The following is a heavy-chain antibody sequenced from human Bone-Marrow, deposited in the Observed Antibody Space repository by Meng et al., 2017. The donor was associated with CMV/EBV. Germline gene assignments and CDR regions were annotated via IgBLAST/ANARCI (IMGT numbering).Heavy chain of an antibody. CDR1: GLTFSSYA. J-gene: IGHJ4*02. CDR3: ARVGDRYCSSTSCSPFDY. CDR2: IYSGGSST. Sequence: GESLKISCAASGLTFSSYAMSWVRQAPGKGLEWVSIIYSGGSSTYYVDSVKGRFTISRDDPKNTLYLQMNSLRAEDTAVYYCARVGDRYCSSTSCSPFDYWGQGTLVTVSS. D-gene: IGHD2-2*01. V-gene: IGHV3-23*03.